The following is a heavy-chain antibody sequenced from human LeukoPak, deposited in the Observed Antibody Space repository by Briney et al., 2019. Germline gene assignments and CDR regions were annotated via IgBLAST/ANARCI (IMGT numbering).Heavy chain of an antibody. CDR3: ATGRGYGGNGYFDY. D-gene: IGHD4-23*01. V-gene: IGHV1-69-2*01. J-gene: IGHJ4*02. Sequence: GASVKVSCKASGYTFTDYYMHWVQQAPGKGLEWMGRVDPEDGETIYAEKFQGRVTITADTSTDTAYMELSSLRSEDTAVYYCATGRGYGGNGYFDYWGQGTLVTVSS. CDR1: GYTFTDYY. CDR2: VDPEDGET.